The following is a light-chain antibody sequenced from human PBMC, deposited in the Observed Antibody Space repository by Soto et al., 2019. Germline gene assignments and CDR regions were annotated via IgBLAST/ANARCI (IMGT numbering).Light chain of an antibody. J-gene: IGKJ5*01. V-gene: IGKV1-27*01. CDR1: QGISHY. CDR2: AAS. CDR3: QKYNSAPVT. Sequence: DIQMTQSPSSLSASVGDRVTITCRASQGISHYLAWDQQKPGKVPKLLIYAASTLQSGVPSRFSGSATGTAFTLTISSLQPEDVATYYGQKYNSAPVTFGQGTRLEIK.